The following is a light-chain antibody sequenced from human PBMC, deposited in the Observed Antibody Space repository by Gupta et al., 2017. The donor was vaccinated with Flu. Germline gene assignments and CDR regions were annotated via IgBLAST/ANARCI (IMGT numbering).Light chain of an antibody. J-gene: IGLJ1*01. CDR2: YDD. CDR3: AAWDDSRNGYV. CDR1: SSNIGNNA. Sequence: SVLPPPPSVSEAPRQRVTISCSGSSSNIGNNAVNWYQQLPGKAPKLLIYYDDLRPSGVSDRFSGSKSGTSASLAISGLQAEDEADYYCAAWDDSRNGYVFGTGTKVTVL. V-gene: IGLV1-36*01.